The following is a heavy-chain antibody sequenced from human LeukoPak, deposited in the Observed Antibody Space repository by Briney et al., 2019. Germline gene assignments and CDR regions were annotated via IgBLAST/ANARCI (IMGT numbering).Heavy chain of an antibody. D-gene: IGHD3-22*01. Sequence: PGGSLRLSCAASGFTFNNYGMSWVRQAPGKGLEWVSAISGSGGSTFYADSVKGRFTISRDNSKNTLYLQMNSLRAEDTAVYYCAKDRAYYSDSSGYYLVRAYDYWGQGTPVTVSS. V-gene: IGHV3-23*01. CDR1: GFTFNNYG. CDR2: ISGSGGST. J-gene: IGHJ4*02. CDR3: AKDRAYYSDSSGYYLVRAYDY.